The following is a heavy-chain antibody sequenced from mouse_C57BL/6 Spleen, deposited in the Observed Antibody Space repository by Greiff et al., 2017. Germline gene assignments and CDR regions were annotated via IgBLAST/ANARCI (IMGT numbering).Heavy chain of an antibody. V-gene: IGHV1-7*01. CDR3: GKGRSNYSLDD. CDR2: INPISGYT. D-gene: IGHD2-5*01. Sequence: VQLQQSGAELAKPGASVKLSCKASGYTFTSYWMHWVKQRPGQGLEWIGYINPISGYTTYNQKFKDKATLTADTSSSTAYMQLSSLTYEDSAVYYCGKGRSNYSLDDWGQGTTLTVSS. J-gene: IGHJ2*01. CDR1: GYTFTSYW.